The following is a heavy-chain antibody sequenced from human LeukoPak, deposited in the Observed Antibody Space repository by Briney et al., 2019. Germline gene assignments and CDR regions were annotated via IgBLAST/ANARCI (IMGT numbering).Heavy chain of an antibody. D-gene: IGHD6-13*01. V-gene: IGHV1-2*02. CDR2: IDPNSGGT. CDR1: GYTFTASY. J-gene: IGHJ5*02. Sequence: ASLKLSCKASGYTFTASYMHWVRQAPGHGLEWRGWIDPNSGGTNHAQTSPGRVTMTRDTSISRACMELSRLRSPDPALSCFARDGAIIAAARNCFVPWGQGTLVTVSS. CDR3: ARDGAIIAAARNCFVP.